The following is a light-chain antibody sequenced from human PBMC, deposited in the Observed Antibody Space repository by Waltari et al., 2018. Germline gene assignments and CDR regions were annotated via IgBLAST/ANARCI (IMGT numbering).Light chain of an antibody. V-gene: IGKV1-5*03. Sequence: DIQMTQSPSTLSASVGDRVTITCRASQSIDRWLAWHQQKPGKAPKALIYKTSSLESGVPSRFSGSGSGTEFILTISSLQPDDFATYYCQQYYSDAITFGQGTRLEIK. J-gene: IGKJ5*01. CDR1: QSIDRW. CDR2: KTS. CDR3: QQYYSDAIT.